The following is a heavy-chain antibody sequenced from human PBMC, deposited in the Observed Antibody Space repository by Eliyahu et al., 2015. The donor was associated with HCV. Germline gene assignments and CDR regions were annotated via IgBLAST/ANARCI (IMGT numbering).Heavy chain of an antibody. CDR1: GGTFSSYA. CDR2: IIPIFGTA. CDR3: ARGKLLWFGELLYRDWFDP. J-gene: IGHJ5*02. V-gene: IGHV1-69*01. D-gene: IGHD3-10*01. Sequence: EVKKPGSSVKVSCKASGGTFSSYAISWVRQAPGQGLEWMGGIIPIFGTANYAQKFQGRVTITADESTSTAYMELSSLRSEDTAVYYCARGKLLWFGELLYRDWFDPWGQGTLVTVSS.